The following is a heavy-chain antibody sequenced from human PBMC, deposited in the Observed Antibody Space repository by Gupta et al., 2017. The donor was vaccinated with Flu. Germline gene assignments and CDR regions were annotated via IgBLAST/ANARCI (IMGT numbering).Heavy chain of an antibody. D-gene: IGHD1-26*01. CDR2: IIPIFGTA. J-gene: IGHJ5*01. Sequence: RQAPGQGLEWMGGIIPIFGTANYAQTFQGRVTITADESTSTAYMDLSSLRSEDTAVYYCARDLGSGTYGWFDSWGQGTLVTVSS. CDR3: ARDLGSGTYGWFDS. V-gene: IGHV1-69*01.